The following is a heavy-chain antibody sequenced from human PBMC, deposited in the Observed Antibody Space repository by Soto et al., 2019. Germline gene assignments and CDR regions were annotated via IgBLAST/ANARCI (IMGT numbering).Heavy chain of an antibody. CDR1: GGTLSDHG. CDR2: TIPVFNTA. Sequence: QVQLEQSGAEVKKPGSSVKISCKASGGTLSDHGVSWLRQAPGQGLEWVGGTIPVFNTAKYAPQLKGRVTIAADKSTNIAYMELGSLRSDDTAFYYCARGVYGSGNYYTGPSAFDIWGQGTLVIVSS. D-gene: IGHD3-10*01. V-gene: IGHV1-69*06. CDR3: ARGVYGSGNYYTGPSAFDI. J-gene: IGHJ3*02.